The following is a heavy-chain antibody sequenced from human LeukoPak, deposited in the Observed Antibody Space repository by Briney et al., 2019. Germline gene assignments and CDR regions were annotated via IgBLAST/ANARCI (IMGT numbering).Heavy chain of an antibody. CDR2: ISGGGYRT. Sequence: PGGSLRLSCAASGFTFGNFAMSWVRLAPGRGLEWVSGISGGGYRTYNADSMKGRFTISRDNSKNTLFLQMSSLRAEDSAVYYCAKSRGVTMVRGAVSYYFDHWGQGTLVTVSS. CDR1: GFTFGNFA. CDR3: AKSRGVTMVRGAVSYYFDH. V-gene: IGHV3-23*01. J-gene: IGHJ4*02. D-gene: IGHD3-10*01.